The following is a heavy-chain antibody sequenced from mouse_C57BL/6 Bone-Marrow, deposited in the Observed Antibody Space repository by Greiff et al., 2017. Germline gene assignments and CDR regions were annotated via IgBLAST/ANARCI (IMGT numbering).Heavy chain of an antibody. CDR2: ISSGGSYT. J-gene: IGHJ4*01. Sequence: EVQRVESGGDLVKPGGSLKLSCAASGFTFSSYGMSWVRQTPDKRLEWVATISSGGSYTYYPDSVKGRFTISRDNAKNTLYLQMSSLMSEDTAMYYCARYDYVAMDYGGQGTAATVSA. V-gene: IGHV5-6*01. CDR1: GFTFSSYG. CDR3: ARYDYVAMDY.